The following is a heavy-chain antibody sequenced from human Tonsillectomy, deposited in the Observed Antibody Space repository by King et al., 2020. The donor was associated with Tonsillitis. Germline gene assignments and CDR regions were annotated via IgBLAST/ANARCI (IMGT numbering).Heavy chain of an antibody. J-gene: IGHJ6*02. CDR1: GGSISSYY. Sequence: VQLQESGPGLVKPSETLSLTCTVSGGSISSYYWSWIRQPAGKGLEWIGRVYTGGSTNSNPPLKSRVTMSVDTSKNQFSLKLSSVTAADTAVYYCAREVVVVVGATGYYYGMDVWGQGTTVTVSS. CDR2: VYTGGST. CDR3: AREVVVVVGATGYYYGMDV. D-gene: IGHD2-15*01. V-gene: IGHV4-4*07.